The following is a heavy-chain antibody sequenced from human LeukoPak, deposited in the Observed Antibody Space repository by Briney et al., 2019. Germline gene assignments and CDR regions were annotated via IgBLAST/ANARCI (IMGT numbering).Heavy chain of an antibody. CDR2: ISGSGGST. D-gene: IGHD2-8*01. V-gene: IGHV3-23*01. CDR3: AKEAPSSEQMVYVDN. CDR1: GFSFSSYA. J-gene: IGHJ4*02. Sequence: GGSLRLSCAASGFSFSSYAMSWVRQAPGKGLEWVSAISGSGGSTYYADSVKGRFTISRDNSKNTLYVQMNSLRVEDTAMYYCAKEAPSSEQMVYVDNWGQGVLVIVSS.